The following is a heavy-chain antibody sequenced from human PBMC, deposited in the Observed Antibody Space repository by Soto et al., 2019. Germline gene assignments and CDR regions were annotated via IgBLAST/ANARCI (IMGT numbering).Heavy chain of an antibody. J-gene: IGHJ5*02. CDR3: ARHQYSSSTPQGFDP. CDR1: GGSISSSSYY. V-gene: IGHV4-39*01. D-gene: IGHD6-6*01. Sequence: SETLSLTCTVSGGSISSSSYYWGWIRQPPGKGLEWIGSIYYSGSTYYNPSLKSRVTISVDTSKNQFSLKLSSVTAADTAVYYCARHQYSSSTPQGFDPWGQGTLVTVSS. CDR2: IYYSGST.